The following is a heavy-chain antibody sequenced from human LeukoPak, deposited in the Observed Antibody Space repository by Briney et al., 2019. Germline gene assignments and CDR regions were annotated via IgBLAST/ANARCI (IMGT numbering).Heavy chain of an antibody. J-gene: IGHJ4*02. V-gene: IGHV3-30*02. CDR2: IRYDGTNR. Sequence: GGSLRLSCAASGFSFSSHGMHWVRQAPGKGLEWVAFIRYDGTNRNYADSVKGRVTISRDNSKNTLYLQMNSLRVEDTAVYYCANMDRNDYYLFDNWGQGTLVIVSS. CDR1: GFSFSSHG. CDR3: ANMDRNDYYLFDN. D-gene: IGHD3-10*01.